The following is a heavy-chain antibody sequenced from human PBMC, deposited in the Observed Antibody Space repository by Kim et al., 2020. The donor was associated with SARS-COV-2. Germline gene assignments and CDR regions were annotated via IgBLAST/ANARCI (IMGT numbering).Heavy chain of an antibody. CDR1: GYSFTSYW. J-gene: IGHJ4*02. CDR2: INPPDSTT. V-gene: IGHV5-51*01. Sequence: GESLKISCKTSGYSFTSYWIGWVRQMPGKGLEWMGIINPPDSTTRYSPSFQDQVTISVDKSISTAYLQWSSLKASDTVMYYCARHVRASSGGYRNLDYWGQGALVTV. D-gene: IGHD1-26*01. CDR3: ARHVRASSGGYRNLDY.